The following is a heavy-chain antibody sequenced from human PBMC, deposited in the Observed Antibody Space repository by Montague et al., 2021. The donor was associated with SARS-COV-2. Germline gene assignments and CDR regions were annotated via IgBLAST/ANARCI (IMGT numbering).Heavy chain of an antibody. J-gene: IGHJ3*02. CDR3: ARGSGWLGNAFDI. D-gene: IGHD6-19*01. CDR1: GGSISSYY. Sequence: SETLSPTRTLSGGSISSYYWSWIRQPPGKGLEWIGNIYSSGSTTXNPSLKSRVTISVDTSKNQFSPKLSSVTAADTAVYYCARGSGWLGNAFDIWGQGTMVTVSS. CDR2: IYSSGST. V-gene: IGHV4-59*01.